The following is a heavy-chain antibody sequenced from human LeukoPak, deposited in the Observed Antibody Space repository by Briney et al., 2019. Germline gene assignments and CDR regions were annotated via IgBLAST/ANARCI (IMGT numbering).Heavy chain of an antibody. D-gene: IGHD3-3*01. CDR2: IRSKANSYAT. J-gene: IGHJ4*02. Sequence: GGSLRLSCAASGSTFSGSAMHWVRQASGKGLEWVGRIRSKANSYATAYAASVKGRFTISRDDSKNTAYLQMNSLKTEDTAVYYCTRHPDLDFWSGYSAIDYWGQGTLVTVSS. CDR1: GSTFSGSA. V-gene: IGHV3-73*01. CDR3: TRHPDLDFWSGYSAIDY.